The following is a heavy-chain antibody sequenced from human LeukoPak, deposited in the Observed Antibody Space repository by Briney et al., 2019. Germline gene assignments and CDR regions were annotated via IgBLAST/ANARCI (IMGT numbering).Heavy chain of an antibody. CDR3: ARVFDC. CDR2: IFYTGKT. Sequence: PSETLSLTCTVSGGSVYTSDYYWGWVRQPPGKGPEWIGDIFYTGKTNYNPSLKSRVSISIDTSKNQFSLKLTSVTAADTAVYYCARVFDCWGQGTLVTVSS. CDR1: GGSVYTSDYY. V-gene: IGHV4-39*07. J-gene: IGHJ4*02.